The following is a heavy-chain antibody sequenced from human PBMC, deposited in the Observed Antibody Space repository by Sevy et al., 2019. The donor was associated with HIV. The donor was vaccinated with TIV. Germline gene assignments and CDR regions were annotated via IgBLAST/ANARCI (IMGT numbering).Heavy chain of an antibody. CDR1: GYSFTAYY. D-gene: IGHD3-22*01. CDR3: AKDPQLFDSSGYLGY. V-gene: IGHV1-2*02. J-gene: IGHJ4*02. Sequence: ASVKVSCKTSGYSFTAYYMHWVRQAPGQGLEWMGWINPNSDDTNYAQNFQGRVTMTSDASTSTAYLELSRLRYDDTAVYYCAKDPQLFDSSGYLGYWGQGTLVTVSS. CDR2: INPNSDDT.